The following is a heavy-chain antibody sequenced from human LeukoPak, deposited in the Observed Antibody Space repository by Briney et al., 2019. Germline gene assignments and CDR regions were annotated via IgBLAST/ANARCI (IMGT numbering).Heavy chain of an antibody. D-gene: IGHD3-10*01. V-gene: IGHV4-59*01. Sequence: SETLSLTCTVSGGSISSYYWSWIRQPPGKGLEWIGYIYYSGSTNYNPSLKSRVTISVDTSKNQFSLKLSSVTAADTAVYYCASSKGLYYYGSGSYYIFDYWGQGTPVTVSS. CDR2: IYYSGST. J-gene: IGHJ4*02. CDR1: GGSISSYY. CDR3: ASSKGLYYYGSGSYYIFDY.